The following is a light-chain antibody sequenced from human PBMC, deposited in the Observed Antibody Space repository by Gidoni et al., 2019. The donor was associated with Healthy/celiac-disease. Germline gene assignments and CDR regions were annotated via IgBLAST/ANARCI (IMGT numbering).Light chain of an antibody. Sequence: DILMTQSPSSLSASVGDRVTITCRASQSIISYLNWYQQKPGNPPKLLIYAASSLESGVPERFSGSGSGTDFTLTISSLQPEDFAAYYCQQSYSTPCTFGQGTKVEIK. CDR3: QQSYSTPCT. J-gene: IGKJ1*01. V-gene: IGKV1-39*01. CDR1: QSIISY. CDR2: AAS.